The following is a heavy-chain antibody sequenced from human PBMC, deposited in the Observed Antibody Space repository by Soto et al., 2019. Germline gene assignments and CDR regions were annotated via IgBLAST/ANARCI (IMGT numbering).Heavy chain of an antibody. Sequence: QPQLQESGSGLVKPSQTLSLTCAVSGGSISSGGYSWSWIRQPPGKGLEWIGYIYHSGSTYYNPSLKSRVTISVDRSKNQFSLKLSSVTAADTAVYYCARGGKDGYKRFDYWGQGTLVTVSS. J-gene: IGHJ4*02. CDR3: ARGGKDGYKRFDY. CDR1: GGSISSGGYS. V-gene: IGHV4-30-2*01. D-gene: IGHD5-12*01. CDR2: IYHSGST.